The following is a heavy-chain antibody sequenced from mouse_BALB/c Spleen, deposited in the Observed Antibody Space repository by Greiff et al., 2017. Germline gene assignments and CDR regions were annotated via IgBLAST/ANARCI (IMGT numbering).Heavy chain of an antibody. D-gene: IGHD1-1*01. CDR3: ARGKGITPFAY. J-gene: IGHJ3*01. Sequence: EVQLVESGGGLVKPGGSLKLSCAASGFAFSSYDMSWVRQTPEKRLEWVAYISSGGGSTYYPDTVKGRFTISRDNAKNTLYLQMSSLKSEDTAMYYCARGKGITPFAYWGQGTLVTVSA. CDR1: GFAFSSYD. V-gene: IGHV5-12-1*01. CDR2: ISSGGGST.